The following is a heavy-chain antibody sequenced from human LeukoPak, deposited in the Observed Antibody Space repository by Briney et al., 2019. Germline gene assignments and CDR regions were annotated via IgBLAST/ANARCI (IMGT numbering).Heavy chain of an antibody. D-gene: IGHD6-19*01. CDR2: IRYDGSDK. J-gene: IGHJ4*02. CDR1: GFTFSTYA. CDR3: ARETIAVAGAFDY. Sequence: GGSLRLSCVASGFTFSTYAMYWVRQAPGKGLEWVAFIRYDGSDKYYADSVKGRFTISRDNSKNTLYLQMNSLRAEDTAVYYCARETIAVAGAFDYWGQGTLVTVSS. V-gene: IGHV3-30*02.